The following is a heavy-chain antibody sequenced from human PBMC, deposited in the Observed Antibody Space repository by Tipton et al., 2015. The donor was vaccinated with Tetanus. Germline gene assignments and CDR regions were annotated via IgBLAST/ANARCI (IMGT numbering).Heavy chain of an antibody. V-gene: IGHV3-23*01. CDR3: ARERGGSYSLAY. Sequence: SLRLSCAASGFTFSSYAMSWVRQAPGKGLEWVSAISGSGGSTYYADSVKGRFTISRDNSKNTLYLQMNSLRAEDTAVYYCARERGGSYSLAYWGQGTLVTVSS. D-gene: IGHD1-26*01. CDR1: GFTFSSYA. CDR2: ISGSGGST. J-gene: IGHJ4*02.